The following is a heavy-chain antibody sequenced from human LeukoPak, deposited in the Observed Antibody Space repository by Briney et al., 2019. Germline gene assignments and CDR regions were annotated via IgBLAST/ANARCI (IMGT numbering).Heavy chain of an antibody. J-gene: IGHJ4*02. D-gene: IGHD6-19*01. CDR2: ISWNSGRI. CDR3: ARGRSSGWYEYYFDF. CDR1: GFTFDDYA. V-gene: IGHV3-9*01. Sequence: GRSLRLSCAASGFTFDDYALHWVRQGPGKGLEWVSGISWNSGRIDYADSVKGRFTISRDNAKNSLYLQMNSLRAEDAAVYYCARGRSSGWYEYYFDFWGLGTLVTVSS.